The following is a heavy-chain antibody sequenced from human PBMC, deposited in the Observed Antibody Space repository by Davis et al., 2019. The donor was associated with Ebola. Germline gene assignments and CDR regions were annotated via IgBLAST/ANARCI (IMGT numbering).Heavy chain of an antibody. V-gene: IGHV3-48*04. CDR1: GFTFSSYS. CDR3: ARVSSYYGMDV. Sequence: ESLKISCAASGFTFSSYSMNWVRQAPGKGLEWVSHISSSGSTKYYADSVKGRFTISRDNAKNSLYLQMNSLRAEDTAVYYCARVSSYYGMDVWGQGTTVTVSS. J-gene: IGHJ6*02. CDR2: ISSSGSTK.